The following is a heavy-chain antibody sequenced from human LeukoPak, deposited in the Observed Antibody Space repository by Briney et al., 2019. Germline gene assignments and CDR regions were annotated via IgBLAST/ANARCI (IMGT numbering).Heavy chain of an antibody. D-gene: IGHD2-15*01. V-gene: IGHV4-39*01. Sequence: SETLSLTCTVSGGSISSSSYYWGWIRQPPGKGLEWIGSTYYSGSTYYNPSLKSRVTISVDTSKNQFSLKLSSVTAADTAVYYCASRIPDCSGGSCYSTFWDYWGQGTLVTVSS. CDR3: ASRIPDCSGGSCYSTFWDY. CDR2: TYYSGST. J-gene: IGHJ4*02. CDR1: GGSISSSSYY.